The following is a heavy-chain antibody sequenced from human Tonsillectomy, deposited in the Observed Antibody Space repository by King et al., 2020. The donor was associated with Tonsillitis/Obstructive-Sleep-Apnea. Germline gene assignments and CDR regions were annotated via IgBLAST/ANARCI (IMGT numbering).Heavy chain of an antibody. CDR2: IYNSGNT. J-gene: IGHJ6*03. V-gene: IGHV4-59*08. CDR3: ARGYCSGSSGGRYYSDYHYYMDV. CDR1: GASINTSY. Sequence: QLQESGPGLVKPSETLSLTCTVSGASINTSYWSWIRQPPGKGLEWMGYIYNSGNTNYNPPVKSRGTMSVDTSKNQFSLKLTSVTAADTSVYYCARGYCSGSSGGRYYSDYHYYMDVWGKGTTVTVSS. D-gene: IGHD2-15*01.